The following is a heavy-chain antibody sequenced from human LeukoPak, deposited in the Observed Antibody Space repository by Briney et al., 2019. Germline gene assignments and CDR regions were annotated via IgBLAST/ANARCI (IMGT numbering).Heavy chain of an antibody. CDR1: GYTFTGYY. D-gene: IGHD3-22*01. J-gene: IGHJ6*03. Sequence: GASVKVSCRASGYTFTGYYIHWVRQAPGQGLEWMGWIDPNNGGTKYAQKFEGRVTMTRDTSISTAYMEVRRLRSDDTAVYYCTRDTPHSSDYSYYYMDVWGKGTTVTVSS. CDR2: IDPNNGGT. V-gene: IGHV1-2*02. CDR3: TRDTPHSSDYSYYYMDV.